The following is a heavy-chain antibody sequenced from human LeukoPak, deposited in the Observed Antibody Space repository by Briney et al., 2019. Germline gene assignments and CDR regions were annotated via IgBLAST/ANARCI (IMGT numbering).Heavy chain of an antibody. V-gene: IGHV3-30*02. CDR2: IRYDGSNK. Sequence: PGGSLRLSCAASGFTFSSYGMHWVRQAPGKGLEWVAFIRYDGSNKYYADSVKGRFTISRDNSKNTLYLQMNSLRAEDTAVYYCAKSMQGIAVAGTKSPPDAFDIWGQGTMVTVSS. D-gene: IGHD6-19*01. CDR3: AKSMQGIAVAGTKSPPDAFDI. J-gene: IGHJ3*02. CDR1: GFTFSSYG.